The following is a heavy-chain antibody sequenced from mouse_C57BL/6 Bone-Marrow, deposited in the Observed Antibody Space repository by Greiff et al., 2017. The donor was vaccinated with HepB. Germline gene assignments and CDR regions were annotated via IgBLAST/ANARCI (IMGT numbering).Heavy chain of an antibody. CDR3: TTLDLLWLRRRGD. V-gene: IGHV14-4*01. D-gene: IGHD2-2*01. CDR1: GFNIKDDY. J-gene: IGHJ3*01. CDR2: IDPENGDT. Sequence: VQLKESGAELVRPGASVKLSCTASGFNIKDDYMHWVKQRPEQGLEWIGWIDPENGDTEYASKFQGKATITADTSSNTAYLQLSSLTSEDTAVYYCTTLDLLWLRRRGDWGQGTLVTVSA.